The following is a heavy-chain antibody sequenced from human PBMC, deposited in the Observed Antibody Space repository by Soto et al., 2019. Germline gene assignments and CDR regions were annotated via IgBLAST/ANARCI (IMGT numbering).Heavy chain of an antibody. J-gene: IGHJ2*01. CDR2: ISYDGSNK. V-gene: IGHV3-30*18. CDR1: GFTFSSYG. CDR3: AKGYSYGYMYWYFDL. Sequence: GGSLRLSCAASGFTFSSYGMHWVRQAPGKGLEWVAVISYDGSNKYYADSVKGRFTISRDNSKNTLYLQMNSLRAEDTAVYYCAKGYSYGYMYWYFDLWGRGTLVTVSS. D-gene: IGHD5-18*01.